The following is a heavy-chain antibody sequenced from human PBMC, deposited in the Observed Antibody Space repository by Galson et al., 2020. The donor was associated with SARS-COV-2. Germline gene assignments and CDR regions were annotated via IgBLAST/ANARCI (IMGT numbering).Heavy chain of an antibody. CDR3: ARDYYYYYGMDV. Sequence: GGSLRLSCAASGFTFSSYGMHWVRQAPGKGLEWVAVIWYDGSNKYYADSVKGRFTISRDNSKNTLYLQMNSLRAEDTAVYYCARDYYYYYGMDVWGHGTTVTVSS. CDR1: GFTFSSYG. CDR2: IWYDGSNK. J-gene: IGHJ6*02. V-gene: IGHV3-33*01.